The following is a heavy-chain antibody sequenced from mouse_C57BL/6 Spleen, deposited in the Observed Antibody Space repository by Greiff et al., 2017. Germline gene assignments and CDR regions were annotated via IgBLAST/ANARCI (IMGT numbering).Heavy chain of an antibody. D-gene: IGHD2-5*01. Sequence: VQLQQSVAELVRPGASVKLSCTASGFNIKNTYMHWVKQRPEQGLEWIGRIDPANGNTKYAPKFQGKATVTADTSSNTAYLQLSSLTSEDNAIYDYARNSNYGWYFDVWGTGTTVTVSS. CDR2: IDPANGNT. J-gene: IGHJ1*03. V-gene: IGHV14-3*01. CDR3: ARNSNYGWYFDV. CDR1: GFNIKNTY.